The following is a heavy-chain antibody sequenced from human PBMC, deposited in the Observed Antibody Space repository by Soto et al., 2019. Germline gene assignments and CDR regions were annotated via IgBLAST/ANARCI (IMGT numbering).Heavy chain of an antibody. Sequence: SVKVSCKASGGTFRSYAISWVRQAPGQGLEWMGGIIPIFGTANYAQKFQGRVTITADESTSTAYMELSSLRSEDTAVYYCARAPQTTVTTTTMDVWGQGTTVTASS. CDR2: IIPIFGTA. CDR3: ARAPQTTVTTTTMDV. V-gene: IGHV1-69*13. CDR1: GGTFRSYA. D-gene: IGHD4-17*01. J-gene: IGHJ6*02.